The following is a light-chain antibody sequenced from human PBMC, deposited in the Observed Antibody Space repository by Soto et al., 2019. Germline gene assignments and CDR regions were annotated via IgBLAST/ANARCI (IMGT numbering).Light chain of an antibody. J-gene: IGKJ1*01. V-gene: IGKV1-9*01. Sequence: DIQLTQSPSFLSASVGDRVTITCRASQAISSYLGWYQQKPGKAPNLLIYAASILQSGVPSRFSGSGSGTEFTLTINSLQPEDFATYYGQQLNSYLGTFGQGTKVEIK. CDR3: QQLNSYLGT. CDR1: QAISSY. CDR2: AAS.